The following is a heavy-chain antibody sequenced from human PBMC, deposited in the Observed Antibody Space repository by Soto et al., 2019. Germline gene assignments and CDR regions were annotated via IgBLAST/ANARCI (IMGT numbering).Heavy chain of an antibody. J-gene: IGHJ6*02. D-gene: IGHD3-10*01. V-gene: IGHV1-69*12. CDR3: ARMVRGVLFPYQVYYYYGMDV. CDR1: GGTFSSYA. Sequence: QVQLVQSGAEVKKPGSSVKVSCKASGGTFSSYAISWVRQAPGQGLEWMGGIIPIFGTANYAQKFQGRVTITADESTSKAYMELSSLRSEDTAVYYCARMVRGVLFPYQVYYYYGMDVWGQGTTVTVSS. CDR2: IIPIFGTA.